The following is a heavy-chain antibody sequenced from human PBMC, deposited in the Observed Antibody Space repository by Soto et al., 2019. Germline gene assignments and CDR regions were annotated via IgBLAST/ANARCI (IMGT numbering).Heavy chain of an antibody. V-gene: IGHV1-2*04. J-gene: IGHJ6*04. D-gene: IGHD3-10*01. CDR1: GYTFTGYY. CDR2: INPNSGGT. Sequence: ASVKVSCKASGYTFTGYYMHWVRQAPGQGLEWMGWINPNSGGTNYAQKFQGWVTMTRDTSISTAYMELSRLRSDDTAVYYCARGFRGVRFGLVKSNYYHGMHLSGTGTTLPVSS. CDR3: ARGFRGVRFGLVKSNYYHGMHL.